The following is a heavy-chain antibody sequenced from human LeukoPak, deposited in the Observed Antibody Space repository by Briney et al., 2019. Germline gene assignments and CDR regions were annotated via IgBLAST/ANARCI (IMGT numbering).Heavy chain of an antibody. CDR3: ARGLVVVVPAASLYYYYGMDV. J-gene: IGHJ6*02. V-gene: IGHV3-30*04. CDR1: GFTFSSYA. Sequence: GGSLRLSCAASGFTFSSYAMHWVRQAPGKGLEWVAVISYDGSNKYYADSVKGRFTISRDNSKNTLYLQMNSLRAEDTAVYYCARGLVVVVPAASLYYYYGMDVWGQGTTVNVSS. D-gene: IGHD2-2*01. CDR2: ISYDGSNK.